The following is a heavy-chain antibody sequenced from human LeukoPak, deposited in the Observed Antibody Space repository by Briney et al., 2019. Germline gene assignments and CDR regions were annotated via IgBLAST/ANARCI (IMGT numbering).Heavy chain of an antibody. CDR1: GFTFSSYS. CDR3: ARVVDTAMGSYYYYGMDV. V-gene: IGHV3-48*01. J-gene: IGHJ6*02. CDR2: ISSSSSTI. D-gene: IGHD5-18*01. Sequence: GGSLRLSCAASGFTFSSYSMNWVRQAPGKGLEWVSYISSSSSTIYYADSVKGRFTISRDNAKNSLYLQMNSLRAEDTAVYYCARVVDTAMGSYYYYGMDVWGQGTTVTVSS.